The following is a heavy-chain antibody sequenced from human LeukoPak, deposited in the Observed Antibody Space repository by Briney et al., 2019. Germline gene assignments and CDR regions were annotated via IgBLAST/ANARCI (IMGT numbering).Heavy chain of an antibody. V-gene: IGHV3-53*01. J-gene: IGHJ3*02. D-gene: IGHD2-8*02. CDR3: ARSWVVATGGFDM. Sequence: PGGSLRLSCAASGFTVSLYYMTWVRQAPGKGLVWVSVIYSGGPTYYADSVKGRFTISRDNSKNTVYLQMNSLRGEDTAVYFCARSWVVATGGFDMWGQGTMVTVSS. CDR1: GFTVSLYY. CDR2: IYSGGPT.